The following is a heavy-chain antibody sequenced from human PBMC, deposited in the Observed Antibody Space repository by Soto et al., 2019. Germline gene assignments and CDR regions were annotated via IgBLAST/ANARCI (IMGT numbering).Heavy chain of an antibody. CDR1: GGTFSSYA. Sequence: QVQLVQSGAEVKKPGSSVKVSCKASGGTFSSYAISWVRQAPGQGLEWMGGIIPIFGTANYAQKFQGRVKITADESTSTAYMELSSLRSEDTAVYYCARAIVVVPAAPYYYYGMDVWGQGTTVTVSS. D-gene: IGHD2-2*01. CDR3: ARAIVVVPAAPYYYYGMDV. V-gene: IGHV1-69*01. CDR2: IIPIFGTA. J-gene: IGHJ6*02.